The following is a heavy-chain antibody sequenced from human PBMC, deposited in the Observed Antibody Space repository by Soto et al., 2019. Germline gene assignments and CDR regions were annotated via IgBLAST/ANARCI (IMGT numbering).Heavy chain of an antibody. CDR1: GFTFSGYA. CDR3: ARDTYGGNSGCRPTHFQH. D-gene: IGHD4-17*01. CDR2: ISYDGSNK. V-gene: IGHV3-30-3*01. Sequence: QVQLVESGGGVVQPGRSLRLSCAASGFTFSGYAMHWVRQAPGKGLEWVAVISYDGSNKYYADSVKGRFSISRDNSKNTLHLQMNSLRAEDTAVYYCARDTYGGNSGCRPTHFQHWGQGTLVTVSS. J-gene: IGHJ1*01.